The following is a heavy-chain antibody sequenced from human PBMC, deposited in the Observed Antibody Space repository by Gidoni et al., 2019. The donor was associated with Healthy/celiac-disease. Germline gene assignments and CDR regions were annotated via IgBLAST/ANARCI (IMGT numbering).Heavy chain of an antibody. J-gene: IGHJ5*02. CDR2: IYYSGST. V-gene: IGHV4-59*01. D-gene: IGHD6-6*01. CDR1: GGSISSYY. Sequence: QVQLQESGPGLVKPAETRSLTGPVSGGSISSYYWSWIRQPPVKGREWIGYIYYSGSTNYHPSLKSRVTISVDTSKNQFSLKLSSVTAADTAVYYCARGLGSSGWFDPWGQGTLVTVSS. CDR3: ARGLGSSGWFDP.